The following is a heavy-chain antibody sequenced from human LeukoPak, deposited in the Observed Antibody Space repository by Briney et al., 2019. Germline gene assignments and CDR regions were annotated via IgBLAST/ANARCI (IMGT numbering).Heavy chain of an antibody. J-gene: IGHJ4*02. CDR3: ARLNYDILTGYSPPPDY. CDR2: ISAYNGNT. Sequence: ASVKVSCKASGYTFTSYGISWVRQAPGQGLEWMGWISAYNGNTNYAQKPQGRVTMTTDTSTSTAYMELRSLRSDDTAVYYCARLNYDILTGYSPPPDYWGQGTLVTVSS. V-gene: IGHV1-18*01. CDR1: GYTFTSYG. D-gene: IGHD3-9*01.